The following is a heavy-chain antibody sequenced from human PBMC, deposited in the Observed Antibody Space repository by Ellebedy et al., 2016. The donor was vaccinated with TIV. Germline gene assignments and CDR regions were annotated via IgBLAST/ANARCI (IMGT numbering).Heavy chain of an antibody. Sequence: GESLKISCAASGFTFSSYAMSWVRQAPGKGLEWVSTISSTGSRKYYADSVEGRFIISRDNSKKTLYLQMNSLRAEDTAVYYCAKGRGGGSDTSAPRYYFDYWGLGTLVTVSS. CDR1: GFTFSSYA. V-gene: IGHV3-23*01. J-gene: IGHJ4*02. CDR2: ISSTGSRK. D-gene: IGHD3-22*01. CDR3: AKGRGGGSDTSAPRYYFDY.